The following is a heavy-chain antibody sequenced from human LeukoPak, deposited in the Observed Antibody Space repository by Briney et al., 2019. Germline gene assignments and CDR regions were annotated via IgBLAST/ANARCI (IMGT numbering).Heavy chain of an antibody. CDR1: GGSISSSSYY. Sequence: SETLSLTCTVSGGSISSSSYYWGWIRQPPGKGLEWIGSIYYSGSTYYNPSLKSRVTISVDTSTNQFSLKLSSVTAADTAVYYCARLVAIIVGATEFDYWGQGTLVTVSS. J-gene: IGHJ4*02. CDR2: IYYSGST. V-gene: IGHV4-39*01. D-gene: IGHD1-26*01. CDR3: ARLVAIIVGATEFDY.